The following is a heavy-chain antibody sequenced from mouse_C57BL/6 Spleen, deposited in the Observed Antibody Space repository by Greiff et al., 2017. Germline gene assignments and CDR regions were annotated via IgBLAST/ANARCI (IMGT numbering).Heavy chain of an antibody. V-gene: IGHV1-52*01. CDR1: GYTFTSYW. CDR3: ARGRGLLPFDY. CDR2: IDPSDSET. J-gene: IGHJ2*01. Sequence: QVQLQQPGAELVRPGSSVKLSCKASGYTFTSYWMHWVKQRPIQGLEWIGNIDPSDSETHYNQKFKDKATLTVDKSSSTAYMQISSLTSEDSAVCYCARGRGLLPFDYWGQGTTLTVSS. D-gene: IGHD2-3*01.